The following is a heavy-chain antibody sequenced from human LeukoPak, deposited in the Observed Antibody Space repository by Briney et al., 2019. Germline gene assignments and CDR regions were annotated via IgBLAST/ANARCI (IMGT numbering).Heavy chain of an antibody. Sequence: ASVKVSCKASGYDFTSVGITWVRQAPGQGLEWMGVVNPSSGSTTYSQKFQGRVTMTRDTSTSTVYMDLGSLRSDDTAVYYCARAVGPRGGNWFDPWGQGTLVTVSS. V-gene: IGHV1-46*01. J-gene: IGHJ5*02. CDR3: ARAVGPRGGNWFDP. CDR2: VNPSSGST. CDR1: GYDFTSVG. D-gene: IGHD1-26*01.